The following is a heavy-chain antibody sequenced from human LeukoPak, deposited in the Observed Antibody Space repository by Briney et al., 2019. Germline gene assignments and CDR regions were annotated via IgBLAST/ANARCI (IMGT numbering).Heavy chain of an antibody. J-gene: IGHJ4*02. D-gene: IGHD6-25*01. CDR1: GFPFSSHR. CDR3: ARSRGPPTHFDY. V-gene: IGHV3-21*01. CDR2: ISSGNDYI. Sequence: PGGSLRLSCEASGFPFSSHRMDWVRQAPGKGLEWVSSISSGNDYIYYADSVMGRFTISRDNAKNSLFLQMDRLRAEDTAVYYCARSRGPPTHFDYWGQGTLVTVSS.